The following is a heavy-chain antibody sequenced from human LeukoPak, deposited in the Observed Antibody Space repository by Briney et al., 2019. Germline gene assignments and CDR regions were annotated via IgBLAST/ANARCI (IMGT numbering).Heavy chain of an antibody. J-gene: IGHJ4*02. D-gene: IGHD6-19*01. CDR1: GYTFTNHG. CDR3: ARYPSNTSGWSPYFVF. CDR2: ISCYNGDT. Sequence: ASVKVSCMASGYTFTNHGIAWVRQAPGQGVEWMGWISCYNGDTRYAQKLQGRVTMSTDTSTTTAYMELTSLRSDDTAVYYWARYPSNTSGWSPYFVFGGEGTRVSVS. V-gene: IGHV1-18*01.